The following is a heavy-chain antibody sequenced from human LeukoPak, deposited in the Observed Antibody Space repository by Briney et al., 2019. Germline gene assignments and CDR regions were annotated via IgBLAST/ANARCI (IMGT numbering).Heavy chain of an antibody. CDR2: IYHSGST. J-gene: IGHJ4*02. Sequence: PSQTLTLTCAVSGGSIGSGGYSWSWIRQPPGKGLEWIGYIYHSGSTYYNPSLKSRVTISVDRSKNQFSLKLSSVTAADTAVYYCASHDISSAYWGQGTLVTVSS. CDR1: GGSIGSGGYS. CDR3: ASHDISSAY. D-gene: IGHD3-9*01. V-gene: IGHV4-30-2*01.